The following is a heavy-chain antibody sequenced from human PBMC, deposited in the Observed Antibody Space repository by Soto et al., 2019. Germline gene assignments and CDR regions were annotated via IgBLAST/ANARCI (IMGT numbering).Heavy chain of an antibody. Sequence: PSETLSLTCAVSGGSISSGGYSWSWIRQPPGKGLEWIGYIYHSGSTYYNPSLKSRVTISVDRSKNQFSLKLSSVTAADTAVYYCARETGDGYNYYYGMDVWGQGTTVTVSS. J-gene: IGHJ6*02. CDR2: IYHSGST. CDR1: GGSISSGGYS. D-gene: IGHD5-12*01. V-gene: IGHV4-30-2*01. CDR3: ARETGDGYNYYYGMDV.